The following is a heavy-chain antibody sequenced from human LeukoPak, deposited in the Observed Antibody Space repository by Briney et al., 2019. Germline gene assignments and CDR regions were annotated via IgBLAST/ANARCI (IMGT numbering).Heavy chain of an antibody. J-gene: IGHJ2*01. CDR3: AKDIRGDDYGDYELHWYFDL. V-gene: IGHV3-9*01. CDR1: GFPFDNYA. CDR2: ISWNSGGI. D-gene: IGHD4-17*01. Sequence: QTGSSLRLSCAASGFPFDNYAMHWARQAPGKGLEWVSGISWNSGGIGYADSVKGRFTISRDNAKNSLYLQMNSLRAEDTALYYCAKDIRGDDYGDYELHWYFDLWGRGTLVTVSS.